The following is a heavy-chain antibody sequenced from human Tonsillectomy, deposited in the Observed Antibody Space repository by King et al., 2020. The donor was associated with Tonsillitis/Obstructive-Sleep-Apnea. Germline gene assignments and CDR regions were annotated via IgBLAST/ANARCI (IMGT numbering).Heavy chain of an antibody. CDR3: AKEAHSSGLGTFFDY. Sequence: QVQLVESGGGVVQPGRSLRLSCAASGFTFRTYGMHWVRQAPGKGLEWVAVISNDGSIKYYADSVKGRFTISRDNSKNTLYLQVNSLRAEDTAVYYCAKEAHSSGLGTFFDYWGRGTLVTVSS. J-gene: IGHJ4*02. CDR1: GFTFRTYG. V-gene: IGHV3-30*18. CDR2: ISNDGSIK. D-gene: IGHD6-19*01.